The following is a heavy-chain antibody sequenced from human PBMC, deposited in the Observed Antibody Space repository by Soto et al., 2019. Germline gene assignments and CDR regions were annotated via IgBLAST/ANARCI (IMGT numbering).Heavy chain of an antibody. V-gene: IGHV3-74*01. J-gene: IGHJ4*02. D-gene: IGHD1-1*01. CDR2: IYNDGSYT. Sequence: PGGSLRLSCAASGFIFKMYWMHWVRQTPGKGLVWISRIYNDGSYTDYADSVKGRFTISRDNVNDTLYLQMNNLRAEDSGLYYCTRGPRPISPGTGHYCGQATQLTLS. CDR1: GFIFKMYW. CDR3: TRGPRPISPGTGHY.